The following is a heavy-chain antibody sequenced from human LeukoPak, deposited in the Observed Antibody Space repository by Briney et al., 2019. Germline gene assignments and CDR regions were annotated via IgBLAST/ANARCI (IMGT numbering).Heavy chain of an antibody. Sequence: SETLSHTCTVSGGSVSSASYYWNWIRQPPGKGLEWIGYIYYTGNTNYNPSLKSRVAISVDTSKNQFSLNLNSVTAADTAVYYCARGDEQWLVSGTFHYWGQGTLVTVSS. CDR1: GGSVSSASYY. CDR3: ARGDEQWLVSGTFHY. CDR2: IYYTGNT. D-gene: IGHD6-19*01. V-gene: IGHV4-61*01. J-gene: IGHJ4*02.